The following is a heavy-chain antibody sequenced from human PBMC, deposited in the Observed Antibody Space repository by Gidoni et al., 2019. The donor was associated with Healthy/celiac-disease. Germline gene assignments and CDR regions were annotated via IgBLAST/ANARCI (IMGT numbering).Heavy chain of an antibody. CDR1: GGSISSGGYY. D-gene: IGHD4-17*01. CDR3: ASLTVTTYYYYGMDV. J-gene: IGHJ6*02. V-gene: IGHV4-31*03. Sequence: QVQLQESGPGLVQPSQTLSLTCTVSGGSISSGGYYWSWIRQHPGKGLEWIGYIYYSGSTYYNPSLKSRVTISVDTSKNQFSLKLSSVTAADTAVYYCASLTVTTYYYYGMDVRGQGTTVTVSS. CDR2: IYYSGST.